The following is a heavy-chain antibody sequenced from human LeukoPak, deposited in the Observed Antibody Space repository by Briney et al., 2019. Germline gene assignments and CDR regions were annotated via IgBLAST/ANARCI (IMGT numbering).Heavy chain of an antibody. Sequence: GGSLRLSSATSGFTFRTYGMHWVRQAPGKGLEWVAFIWGDGSNQYYADSVRGRFTISRDNSKNSLYLEMNSLRAEDTAVYYCARDGIQSIDYWGQGTLVTVSS. CDR1: GFTFRTYG. D-gene: IGHD3-3*02. CDR3: ARDGIQSIDY. J-gene: IGHJ4*02. V-gene: IGHV3-33*01. CDR2: IWGDGSNQ.